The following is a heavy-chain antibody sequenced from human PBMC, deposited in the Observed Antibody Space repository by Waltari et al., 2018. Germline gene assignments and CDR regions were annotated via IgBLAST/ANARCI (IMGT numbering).Heavy chain of an antibody. V-gene: IGHV1-69*06. D-gene: IGHD3-22*01. J-gene: IGHJ6*02. CDR2: VNPTMGTK. CDR1: GGTFSSYG. Sequence: QVHVVQSGAEVKKPESSVRVSCKASGGTFSSYGISWVRQSPGQGLEWMGGVNPTMGTKNNPQEFQGRVTITAEKSTSTAYMELSSLRSADTAVYYCTGGYYESSGFSFSYTYNMDVWGQGTTVTVSS. CDR3: TGGYYESSGFSFSYTYNMDV.